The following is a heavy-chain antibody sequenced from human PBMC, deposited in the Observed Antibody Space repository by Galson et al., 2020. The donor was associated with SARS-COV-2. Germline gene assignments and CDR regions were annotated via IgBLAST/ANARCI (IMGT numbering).Heavy chain of an antibody. CDR2: IYYSGST. V-gene: IGHV4-31*03. J-gene: IGHJ2*01. CDR1: GGSISTGGYY. CDR3: ARDHYGSGSPGYFDL. D-gene: IGHD3-10*01. Sequence: SETLSLTCTVSGGSISTGGYYWSWIRQLPGKGLEWIGYIYYSGSTYYNPSLKSRLIISIDTSKNQFSLELRSVTAADTAVYYCARDHYGSGSPGYFDLWGRDTLVTVSS.